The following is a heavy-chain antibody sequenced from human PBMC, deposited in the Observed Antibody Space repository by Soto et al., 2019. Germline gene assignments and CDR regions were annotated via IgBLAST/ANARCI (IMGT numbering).Heavy chain of an antibody. Sequence: GASVKVSCKASGGTFSSYTISWVRQAPGQGLEWMGRIIPILGIANYAQKFQGRVTITADKSTSTAYMELSSLRSEDTAVYYCAREGPYYDFWSGPHDAFDIWGQGTMVTVSS. V-gene: IGHV1-69*04. J-gene: IGHJ3*02. CDR2: IIPILGIA. CDR1: GGTFSSYT. D-gene: IGHD3-3*01. CDR3: AREGPYYDFWSGPHDAFDI.